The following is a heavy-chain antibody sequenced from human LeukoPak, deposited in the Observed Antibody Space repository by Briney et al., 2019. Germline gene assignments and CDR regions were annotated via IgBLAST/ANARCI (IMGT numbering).Heavy chain of an antibody. Sequence: SVKVSCKASGGTFSSYAISWVRQAPGQGLEWMGGIIPIFGTANYAQKFQGRVTITADESTSTAYMELSSLRSEDTAMYYCARSRYCSSTSCYEFDYWGQGTLVTVSS. D-gene: IGHD2-2*01. CDR1: GGTFSSYA. V-gene: IGHV1-69*01. J-gene: IGHJ4*02. CDR3: ARSRYCSSTSCYEFDY. CDR2: IIPIFGTA.